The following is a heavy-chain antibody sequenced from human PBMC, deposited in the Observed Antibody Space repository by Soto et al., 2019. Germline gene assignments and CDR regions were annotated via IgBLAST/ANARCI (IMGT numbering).Heavy chain of an antibody. CDR3: AARRSGLYAMDV. Sequence: MQLVQSGPEVKKPGTSVKVSCKASGFTFSTSAVQWVRQARGQRPEWMGWIVGGSGTTNYAQNSQERVIITRDMSTSSVYMELSSLRSTDTAVYFCAARRSGLYAMDVWGQWTTVTVSS. CDR1: GFTFSTSA. J-gene: IGHJ6*02. V-gene: IGHV1-58*01. CDR2: IVGGSGTT. D-gene: IGHD1-26*01.